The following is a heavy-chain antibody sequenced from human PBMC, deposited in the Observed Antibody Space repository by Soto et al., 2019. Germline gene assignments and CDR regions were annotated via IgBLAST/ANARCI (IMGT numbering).Heavy chain of an antibody. CDR1: GFTFTNAW. Sequence: VGSLRLSCAASGFTFTNAWMSWVRQAPGKGLEWVGRIKSKTDGGTTDYAAPVKGRFTISRDDSKNTLYLQMNSLKTEDTAVYYCTTVVVVAANNYYFDYWGQGTLVTVSS. CDR2: IKSKTDGGTT. J-gene: IGHJ4*02. V-gene: IGHV3-15*01. CDR3: TTVVVVAANNYYFDY. D-gene: IGHD2-15*01.